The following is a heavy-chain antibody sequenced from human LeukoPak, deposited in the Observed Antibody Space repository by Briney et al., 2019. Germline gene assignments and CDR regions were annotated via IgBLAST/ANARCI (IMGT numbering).Heavy chain of an antibody. D-gene: IGHD2-2*01. J-gene: IGHJ3*02. CDR2: IGSGGST. CDR3: AKGVVPAAVLRFDAFDI. CDR1: GFTFSSYV. Sequence: SGGSLRLSCAASGFTFSSYVMSWVRQAPGKGLEWVSIIGSGGSTYYADSVKGRFTISRDNSKNTLYLQMNSLRAEDAAVYYCAKGVVPAAVLRFDAFDIWGQGTMVTVSS. V-gene: IGHV3-23*01.